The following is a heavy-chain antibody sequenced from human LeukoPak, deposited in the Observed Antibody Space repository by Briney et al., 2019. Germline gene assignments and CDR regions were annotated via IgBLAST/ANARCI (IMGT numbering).Heavy chain of an antibody. J-gene: IGHJ4*02. CDR1: GVSFDDYY. D-gene: IGHD4-17*01. Sequence: SETLSLTCAVSGVSFDDYYWSWVRQAPGKGLEWIGEINHSGYTNDSPSLKSRVTLSIDTSRKQFSLNLRSVTVADAGIYYCTRMTTGHDYWGQGTLVTVSS. CDR2: INHSGYT. CDR3: TRMTTGHDY. V-gene: IGHV4-34*01.